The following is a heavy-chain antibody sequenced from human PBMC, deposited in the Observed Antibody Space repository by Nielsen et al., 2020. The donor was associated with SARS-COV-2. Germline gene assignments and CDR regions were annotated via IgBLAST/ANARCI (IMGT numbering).Heavy chain of an antibody. Sequence: GGSLRLSCEASGFTLSSHGMHWVRQPPGKGLEWVAHMWYHGGDENYADSVRGRFTISRDLSKNTVYPQMSSLRVEDTAVYYCARDLTFGAYWFDPWSQGTLVTVSS. CDR3: ARDLTFGAYWFDP. CDR2: MWYHGGDE. J-gene: IGHJ5*02. CDR1: GFTLSSHG. V-gene: IGHV3-33*01. D-gene: IGHD3/OR15-3a*01.